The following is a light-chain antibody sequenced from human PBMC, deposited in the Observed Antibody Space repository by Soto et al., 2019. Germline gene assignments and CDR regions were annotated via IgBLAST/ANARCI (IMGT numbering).Light chain of an antibody. V-gene: IGKV3-11*01. CDR2: DAS. J-gene: IGKJ1*01. Sequence: EIVLTQSPATLSLSPGERATLSCRASQSVSSYLAWYQQKPGQAPRLLIYDASNRATGIPARFSGSGSGTEFTLTISSLEPEDFAVYYCQQRSNYTFGQGTKVEIK. CDR3: QQRSNYT. CDR1: QSVSSY.